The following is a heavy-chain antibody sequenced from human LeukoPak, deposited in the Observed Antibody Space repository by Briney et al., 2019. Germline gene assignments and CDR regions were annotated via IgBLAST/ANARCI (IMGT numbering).Heavy chain of an antibody. CDR3: ARRNSVTQGLDN. CDR2: IRNRANSYTT. V-gene: IGHV3-72*01. Sequence: PGGSLRLSCAASGFTFIDHYMDWVRQAPGTGLEWIGRIRNRANSYTTEYAASVKGRFTVSRDDSKNSLFLQMNSLESEDTAVYYCARRNSVTQGLDNWGQGTLVTVSS. D-gene: IGHD5/OR15-5a*01. CDR1: GFTFIDHY. J-gene: IGHJ4*02.